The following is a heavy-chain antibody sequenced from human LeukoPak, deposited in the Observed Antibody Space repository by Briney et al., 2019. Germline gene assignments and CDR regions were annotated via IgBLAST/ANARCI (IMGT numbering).Heavy chain of an antibody. CDR3: ARGSGFYSDSSGYFDY. CDR1: GFTFSSYA. Sequence: PGGSLRLSCAASGFTFSSYAMHWVRQAPGKGLEWVAIMSYDGSNKYYGDSVKGRFTISRDNSKNTLYLQMNSLRAEDTAVYYCARGSGFYSDSSGYFDYWGQGTLVTVSS. CDR2: MSYDGSNK. J-gene: IGHJ4*02. V-gene: IGHV3-30*04. D-gene: IGHD3-22*01.